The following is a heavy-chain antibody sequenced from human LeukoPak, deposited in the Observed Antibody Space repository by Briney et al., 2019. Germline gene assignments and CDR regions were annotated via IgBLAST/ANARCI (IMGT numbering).Heavy chain of an antibody. CDR1: GGSFSGYY. Sequence: SETLSLTCAVYGGSFSGYYWSWIRQPPGKGLEWIGEINHSGSTNYNPSLKSRVTISVDTSKNQFSLKLSSVTAADTAVYYCARRGKSLLYYYYYYMDVWGKGTTVTISS. CDR2: INHSGST. CDR3: ARRGKSLLYYYYYYMDV. J-gene: IGHJ6*03. D-gene: IGHD3-10*01. V-gene: IGHV4-34*01.